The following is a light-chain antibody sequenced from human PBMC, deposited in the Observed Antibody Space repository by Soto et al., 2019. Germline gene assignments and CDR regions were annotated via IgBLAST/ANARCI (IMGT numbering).Light chain of an antibody. V-gene: IGKV3-11*01. CDR1: QRVSSY. Sequence: EIVLTQSPATLSLSPGEGATLSCRASQRVSSYLAWYQKKPGRAPRLLIYDASNRATGIPARFSGRGSGTDFTLTISSLEPEDSAVYYCQQRSNWPLTFGGGTKVEIK. J-gene: IGKJ4*01. CDR2: DAS. CDR3: QQRSNWPLT.